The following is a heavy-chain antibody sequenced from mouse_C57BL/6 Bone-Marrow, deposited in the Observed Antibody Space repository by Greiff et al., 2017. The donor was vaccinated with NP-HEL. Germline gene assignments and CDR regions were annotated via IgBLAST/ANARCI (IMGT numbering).Heavy chain of an antibody. Sequence: QVQLQQSGAELVRPGASVKLSCKASGYTFTDYYINWVKQRPGQGLEWIARIYPGSGNTYYNEKFKGKATLTAEKSSSTAYMQLSSLTSEDSAVYFCARSPFYYGNYAYWYFDVWGTGTTVTVSS. J-gene: IGHJ1*03. D-gene: IGHD2-1*01. V-gene: IGHV1-76*01. CDR1: GYTFTDYY. CDR2: IYPGSGNT. CDR3: ARSPFYYGNYAYWYFDV.